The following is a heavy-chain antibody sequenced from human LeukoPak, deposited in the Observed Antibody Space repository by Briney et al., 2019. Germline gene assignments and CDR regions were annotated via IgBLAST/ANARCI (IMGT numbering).Heavy chain of an antibody. CDR2: VYHNGNI. V-gene: IGHV4-61*08. CDR1: GDPISSHSDY. D-gene: IGHD4-11*01. Sequence: SETLSFTCTVSGDPISSHSDYKWTWIRQPPGKGLEWIGYVYHNGNINYNPFLGSRLTISVDTSKNQFSLRLTSVTAADTAVYFCAREYSAFDHWGHGTLVTVSS. CDR3: AREYSAFDH. J-gene: IGHJ4*01.